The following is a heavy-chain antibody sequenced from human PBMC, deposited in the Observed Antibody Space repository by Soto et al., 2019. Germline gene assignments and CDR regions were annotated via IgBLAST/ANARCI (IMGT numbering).Heavy chain of an antibody. CDR1: GFAFSSYA. J-gene: IGHJ3*02. CDR2: VSDGGGAT. CDR3: ARMWEPQHEGSDI. V-gene: IGHV3-23*01. Sequence: GGSLRLSCAASGFAFSSYAMTWVRQAPGKGLEWVSAVSDGGGATVYADSVKGRFTISRDNSKDTLFLQMNSLRADDTAVYYCARMWEPQHEGSDIWGQGTMVTVSS. D-gene: IGHD1-26*01.